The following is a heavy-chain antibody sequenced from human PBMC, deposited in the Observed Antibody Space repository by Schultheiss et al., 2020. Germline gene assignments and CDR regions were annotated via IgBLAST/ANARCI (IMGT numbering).Heavy chain of an antibody. D-gene: IGHD6-13*01. J-gene: IGHJ4*02. Sequence: WGSLRLSCAASGFTFSSYPMHWVRQAPGKGLEYVSAISSNGGSTYYADSVKGRFTISRDNSKNTLYLQMSSLRAEDTAVYYCVKGDSSSLVGYFDYWGQGTLVTVSS. V-gene: IGHV3-64D*06. CDR2: ISSNGGST. CDR1: GFTFSSYP. CDR3: VKGDSSSLVGYFDY.